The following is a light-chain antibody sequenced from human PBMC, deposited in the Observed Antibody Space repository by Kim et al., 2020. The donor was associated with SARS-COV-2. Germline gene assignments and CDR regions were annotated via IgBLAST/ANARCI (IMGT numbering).Light chain of an antibody. V-gene: IGLV3-19*01. CDR3: NSRDSNDNVV. CDR2: GKN. CDR1: SLRRYY. Sequence: SSELTQDPAVSVALGQTVRITCQGDSLRRYYATWYQQKPGQAPILVIYGKNNRPSWIPDRFSGSSSGNTASLTITWTQAGDEADYYCNSRDSNDNVVFGG. J-gene: IGLJ2*01.